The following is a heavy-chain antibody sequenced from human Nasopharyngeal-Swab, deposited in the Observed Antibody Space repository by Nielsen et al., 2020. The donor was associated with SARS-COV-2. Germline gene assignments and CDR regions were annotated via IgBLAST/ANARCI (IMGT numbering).Heavy chain of an antibody. CDR3: ARTDTVVVPAATTPRKDGMDV. J-gene: IGHJ6*02. CDR2: INHSGST. D-gene: IGHD2-2*01. Sequence: SETLSLTCAVYGGSFSGYYWSWIRQPPGKGLEWIGEINHSGSTNYNPSLKSRVTISVDTSKNQFSLKLSSVTAADTAVYYCARTDTVVVPAATTPRKDGMDVWGQGTTVTVSS. CDR1: GGSFSGYY. V-gene: IGHV4-34*01.